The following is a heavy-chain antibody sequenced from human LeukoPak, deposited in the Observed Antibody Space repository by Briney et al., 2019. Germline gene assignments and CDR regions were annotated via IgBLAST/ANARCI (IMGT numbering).Heavy chain of an antibody. J-gene: IGHJ6*03. CDR2: IIENGSNQ. CDR3: ARGGPYYYDSSGYLYMDV. D-gene: IGHD3-22*01. V-gene: IGHV3-30*04. Sequence: GRSLRLSCAASGFTFSNYIMHWVRQAPGKGLDWVAVIIENGSNQYYADSVKGRFTISRDNAKNTLYLQMDSLRAEDTAVYYCARGGPYYYDSSGYLYMDVWGKGTTVTISS. CDR1: GFTFSNYI.